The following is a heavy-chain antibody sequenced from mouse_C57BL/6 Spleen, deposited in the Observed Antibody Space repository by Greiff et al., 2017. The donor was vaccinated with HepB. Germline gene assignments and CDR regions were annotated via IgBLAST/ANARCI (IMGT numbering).Heavy chain of an antibody. Sequence: VQLKQSGPELVKPGASVKISCKASGYSFTGYYMNWVKQSPEKSLEWIGEINPSTGGTTYNQKFKAKATLTVDKSSSTAYMQLKSLTSEESAVYYCARGRGGGYWGQGTTLTVSS. V-gene: IGHV1-42*01. D-gene: IGHD1-1*02. CDR3: ARGRGGGY. J-gene: IGHJ2*01. CDR2: INPSTGGT. CDR1: GYSFTGYY.